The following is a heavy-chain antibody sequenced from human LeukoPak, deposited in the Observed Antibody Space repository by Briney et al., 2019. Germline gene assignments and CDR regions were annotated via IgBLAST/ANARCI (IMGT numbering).Heavy chain of an antibody. D-gene: IGHD6-6*01. CDR3: AKDPFRARISAPDY. CDR1: GFTFSSYA. V-gene: IGHV3-23*01. Sequence: GGSLRLSCAASGFTFSSYAMSWVRQAPGKGLEWVSSISGSGDSTYYAASVRGRFTTSRDNSKNTLSLQMISLRAEDTAIYYCAKDPFRARISAPDYWGQGTLVTVSS. J-gene: IGHJ4*02. CDR2: ISGSGDST.